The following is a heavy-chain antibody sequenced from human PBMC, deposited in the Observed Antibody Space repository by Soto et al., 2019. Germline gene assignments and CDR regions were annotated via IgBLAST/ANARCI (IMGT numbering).Heavy chain of an antibody. CDR1: GGTFSSYT. V-gene: IGHV1-69*02. CDR3: ARERDYFASCGCHFDY. CDR2: IIPILGIA. D-gene: IGHD3-22*01. J-gene: IGHJ4*02. Sequence: GAPVKVSCKASGGTFSSYTISWVRQAPGQGLEWMGRIIPILGIANYAQKFPGRVTITADKSTSPVYMELSSLRSEDTAVYYCARERDYFASCGCHFDYWGQGTLVTVSS.